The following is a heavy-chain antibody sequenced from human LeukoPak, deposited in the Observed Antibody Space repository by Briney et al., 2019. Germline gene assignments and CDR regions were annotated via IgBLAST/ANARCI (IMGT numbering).Heavy chain of an antibody. CDR1: GFTFSDYY. CDR3: ARDRARLVGGDFDY. J-gene: IGHJ4*02. D-gene: IGHD2-2*01. V-gene: IGHV3-11*04. Sequence: PGGSLRLSCAASGFTFSDYYMSWIRQAPGKGLEWVSYISSSGSTIYSAHSVKGRFTISRDKAKNSLYLQMNSLRAEDAAVYYCARDRARLVGGDFDYWGQGTLVTVSS. CDR2: ISSSGSTI.